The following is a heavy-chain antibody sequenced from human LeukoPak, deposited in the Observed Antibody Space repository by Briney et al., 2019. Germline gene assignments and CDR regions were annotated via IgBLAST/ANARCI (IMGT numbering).Heavy chain of an antibody. CDR2: ISGSGGST. J-gene: IGHJ4*02. D-gene: IGHD1-1*01. Sequence: GGSLRLSCAASGFTFSSYAMSWVRQAPGKGLEWVSAISGSGGSTYYADSVKGRFTISRDNSKNTLYLQMNSLRPEDTAVYYCAKSLRPLNWNDVLDCWGQGTLVTVSS. CDR1: GFTFSSYA. V-gene: IGHV3-23*01. CDR3: AKSLRPLNWNDVLDC.